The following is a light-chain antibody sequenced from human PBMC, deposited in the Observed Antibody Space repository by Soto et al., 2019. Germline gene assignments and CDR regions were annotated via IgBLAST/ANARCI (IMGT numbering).Light chain of an antibody. V-gene: IGLV2-14*01. CDR1: SSDVGGYNY. CDR3: SSYTSSSTPVV. Sequence: QSALTQPSSVSGSPGQSITISCTGTSSDVGGYNYVFWYQHHPGKAPKLIIYEVSNRPAGVSNRFSGSKSDNTASRTISGLQAEDEADYYCSSYTSSSTPVVFGGGTKLTVL. CDR2: EVS. J-gene: IGLJ2*01.